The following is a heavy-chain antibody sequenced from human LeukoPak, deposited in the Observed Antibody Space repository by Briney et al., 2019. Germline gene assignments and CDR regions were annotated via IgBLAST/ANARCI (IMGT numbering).Heavy chain of an antibody. D-gene: IGHD3-22*01. CDR1: GFTFSSYA. J-gene: IGHJ4*02. CDR3: ARDYYDSSGYPDY. CDR2: ISYNGSNK. V-gene: IGHV3-30-3*01. Sequence: GGSLRLSCAASGFTFSSYAMHWVRQAPGKGLEWVAVISYNGSNKYYADSVKGRFTISRDNSKNTLYLQMNSLRAEDTAVYYCARDYYDSSGYPDYWGQGTLVTVSS.